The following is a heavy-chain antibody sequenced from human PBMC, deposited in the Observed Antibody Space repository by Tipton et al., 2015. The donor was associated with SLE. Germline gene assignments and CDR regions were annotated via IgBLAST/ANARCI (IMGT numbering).Heavy chain of an antibody. CDR3: ARDYYTYSSGYGAFDI. V-gene: IGHV4-61*09. D-gene: IGHD6-19*01. CDR2: IYTSGST. J-gene: IGHJ3*02. Sequence: WIRQPAGKGLEWIGHIYTSGSTNYNPSLKSRVTISVDTSKNQFSLKLSSVTAADTAVYYCARDYYTYSSGYGAFDIWGQGTMVTVSS.